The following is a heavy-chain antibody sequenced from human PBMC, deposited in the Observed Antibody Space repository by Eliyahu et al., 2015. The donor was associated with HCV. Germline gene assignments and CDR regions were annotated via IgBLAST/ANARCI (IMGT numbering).Heavy chain of an antibody. CDR3: AKGAYDSWSGYRDNWFDS. D-gene: IGHD3/OR15-3a*01. V-gene: IGHV3-23*01. Sequence: VWGISASGSGKRYADSVKGRFTVSRDNFKKIVYLQMNGLRAEDSAVYYCAKGAYDSWSGYRDNWFDSWGQGALVSVSS. J-gene: IGHJ5*01. CDR2: ISASGSGK.